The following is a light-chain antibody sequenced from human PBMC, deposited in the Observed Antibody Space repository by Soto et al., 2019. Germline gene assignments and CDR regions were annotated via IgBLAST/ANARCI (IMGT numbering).Light chain of an antibody. CDR1: QSVGSF. CDR3: QQRTKWPPV. CDR2: DAS. Sequence: EIVLTQSPATLSWSPGERATLSCRASQSVGSFLVWYQHKPGQAPRLLIYDASNRAPGIPAKFSGSGSGTDFTLTISSLEPEDFPVYYCQQRTKWPPVFGGGTKVQIK. J-gene: IGKJ4*01. V-gene: IGKV3-11*01.